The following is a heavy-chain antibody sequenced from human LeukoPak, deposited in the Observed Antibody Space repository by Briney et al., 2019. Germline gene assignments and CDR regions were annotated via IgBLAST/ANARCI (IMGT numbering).Heavy chain of an antibody. D-gene: IGHD1-26*01. CDR2: ISYDGSNK. J-gene: IGHJ4*02. CDR1: GFTFSSYA. CDR3: ALSVSGSYYFDY. Sequence: AGGSLRLSCAASGFTFSSYAMHWVRQAPGKGLEWVAVISYDGSNKYYADSVKGRFTISRDNSKNTLYLQMNSLRAEDTAVYYCALSVSGSYYFDYWGQGTLVTVSS. V-gene: IGHV3-30*01.